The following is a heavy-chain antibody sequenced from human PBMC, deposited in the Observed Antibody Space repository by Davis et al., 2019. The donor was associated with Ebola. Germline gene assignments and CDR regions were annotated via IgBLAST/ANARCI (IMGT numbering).Heavy chain of an antibody. CDR1: GFTFSTYN. D-gene: IGHD5-18*01. J-gene: IGHJ4*02. Sequence: GESLKISCAASGFTFSTYNIHWVRQSPGKGLEWVAFIRPDGSDKSYADSVKGRFTISRDNSRNTLYLQMNGLRAEDTAVYYCAKDGGYYYFDYCGQGTLVTVSS. V-gene: IGHV3-30*02. CDR3: AKDGGYYYFDY. CDR2: IRPDGSDK.